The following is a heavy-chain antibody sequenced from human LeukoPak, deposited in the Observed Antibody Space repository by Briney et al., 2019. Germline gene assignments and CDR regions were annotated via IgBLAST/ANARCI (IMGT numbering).Heavy chain of an antibody. V-gene: IGHV4-59*11. J-gene: IGHJ5*02. CDR3: ARDQGSRGDSSGYYLNWFDP. D-gene: IGHD3-22*01. Sequence: PSETLSLTCSVSGGSISSHYWSWIRQPPGKGLEWIGYIYYSGSTNYNPSLKSRVTISVDTSKNQFSLKLSSVTAADTAVYYCARDQGSRGDSSGYYLNWFDPWGQGTLVTVSS. CDR2: IYYSGST. CDR1: GGSISSHY.